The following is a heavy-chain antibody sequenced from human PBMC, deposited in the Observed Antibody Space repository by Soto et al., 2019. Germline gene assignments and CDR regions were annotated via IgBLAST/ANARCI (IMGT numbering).Heavy chain of an antibody. V-gene: IGHV3-21*01. D-gene: IGHD3-3*01. Sequence: LRLSCAGSAFTFSSYSMHWVRQAPGKGLEWVSSIGSRSDIYYADSVKGRFTISRDNAKNSLSLQMNSLRAEDTAVYYCARDIRDVTFFPLPPGMAVWGQGTTVAASS. CDR3: ARDIRDVTFFPLPPGMAV. CDR2: IGSRSDI. CDR1: AFTFSSYS. J-gene: IGHJ6*02.